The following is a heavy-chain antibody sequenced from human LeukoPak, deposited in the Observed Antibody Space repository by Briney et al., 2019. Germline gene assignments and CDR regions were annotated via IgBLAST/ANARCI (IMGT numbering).Heavy chain of an antibody. Sequence: SGGSLRLSCAGSGFIFSGYIMSCVRQAPGKGLQWVSLINKDSRDIRYADSVKGRFTISRDNAKNSLYLQMDSLRVEDTAVYYCARDASGWSRDYWGQGTLVTVSS. V-gene: IGHV3-21*01. CDR3: ARDASGWSRDY. D-gene: IGHD6-19*01. J-gene: IGHJ4*02. CDR2: INKDSRDI. CDR1: GFIFSGYI.